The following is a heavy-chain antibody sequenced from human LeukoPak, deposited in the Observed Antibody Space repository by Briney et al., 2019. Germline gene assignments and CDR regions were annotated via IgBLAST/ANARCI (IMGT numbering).Heavy chain of an antibody. Sequence: GASVKVSCKASGYTFTSYYMHWVRQAPGQGLQWMGWIDPNTGNPTYAQGFTGRFVFSLDTSVSTTYLQISSLKPEDTAVYYCARAYQHLGGLSFPGSWGQGTLVTASS. V-gene: IGHV7-4-1*02. D-gene: IGHD3-16*01. CDR2: IDPNTGNP. CDR3: ARAYQHLGGLSFPGS. J-gene: IGHJ5*02. CDR1: GYTFTSYY.